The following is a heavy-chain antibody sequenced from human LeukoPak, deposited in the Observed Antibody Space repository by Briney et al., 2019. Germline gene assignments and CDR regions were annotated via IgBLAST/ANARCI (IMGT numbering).Heavy chain of an antibody. CDR2: IRSKAYGGTT. D-gene: IGHD3-10*01. J-gene: IGHJ6*03. CDR3: TRESWFGELARDYYYYYYMDV. Sequence: GGSLRLSCTASGFTFGDYAMSWFRQAPGKGLEWVGFIRSKAYGGTTEYAAPVKGRFTISRDDSKSIAYLQMNSLKTEDTAVYYCTRESWFGELARDYYYYYYMDVWGKGTTVTVSS. V-gene: IGHV3-49*03. CDR1: GFTFGDYA.